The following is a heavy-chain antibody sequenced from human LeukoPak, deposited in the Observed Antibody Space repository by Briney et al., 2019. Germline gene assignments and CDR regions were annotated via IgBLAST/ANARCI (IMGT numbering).Heavy chain of an antibody. CDR1: GFGFGQYE. CDR3: AKDFPHYYEVPHGMDV. V-gene: IGHV3-48*03. Sequence: GGSLRLSCAASGFGFGQYEMNWVRQAPGKGLEWIAYISVRAGSIYYGDSAEGRFTISRDDAKNSLYLQMNGLRVEDTAIYYCAKDFPHYYEVPHGMDVWGQGTTVTV. J-gene: IGHJ6*02. D-gene: IGHD3-22*01. CDR2: ISVRAGSI.